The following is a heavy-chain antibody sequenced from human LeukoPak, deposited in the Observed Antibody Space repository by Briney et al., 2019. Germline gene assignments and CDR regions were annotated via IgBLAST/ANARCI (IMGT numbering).Heavy chain of an antibody. CDR3: ARLNDCSSISCYNY. J-gene: IGHJ4*02. CDR2: IYHSGST. CDR1: GGSISSYY. D-gene: IGHD2-2*02. V-gene: IGHV4-59*01. Sequence: SETLSLTCTVSGGSISSYYWSWIRQPPGKGLEWIGYIYHSGSTNYNPSLKSRVTISVDTSKNQFSLKLSSVTAADTAVYYCARLNDCSSISCYNYWGQGTLVTVSS.